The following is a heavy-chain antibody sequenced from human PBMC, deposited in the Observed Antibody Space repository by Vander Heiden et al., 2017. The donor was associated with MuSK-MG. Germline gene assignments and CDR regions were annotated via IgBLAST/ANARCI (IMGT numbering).Heavy chain of an antibody. V-gene: IGHV4-39*01. J-gene: IGHJ5*02. D-gene: IGHD3-3*01. CDR1: GGSFSGSSHY. CDR2: IYYRGST. CDR3: ARHTYYDFWSGYYGRFDP. Sequence: QLQLQESGPGLVKPSETLSLSCNVSGGSFSGSSHYWGWIRQPPGKGLEWIGSIYYRGSTHYNPSLKSRVNISVDTSKNQFSVNLTSVTAADTAMYYGARHTYYDFWSGYYGRFDPWGQGTQGTVSS.